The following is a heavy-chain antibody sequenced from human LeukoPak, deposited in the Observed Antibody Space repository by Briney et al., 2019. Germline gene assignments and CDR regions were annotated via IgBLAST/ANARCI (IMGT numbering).Heavy chain of an antibody. CDR2: IPGSSSTK. Sequence: WGTLTLTCAASGITFSTSTMNWVRQPPGKGRNWVSCIPGSSSTKYYAYSVKGRFIVSRANASHFLYLQMNNLRVDDTAVYFCARVQTDSRGWYHCDYWGQGTLVTVSS. J-gene: IGHJ4*02. CDR3: ARVQTDSRGWYHCDY. CDR1: GITFSTST. D-gene: IGHD6-19*01. V-gene: IGHV3-48*01.